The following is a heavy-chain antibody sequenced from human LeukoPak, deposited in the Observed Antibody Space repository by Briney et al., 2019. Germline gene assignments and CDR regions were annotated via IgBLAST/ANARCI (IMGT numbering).Heavy chain of an antibody. J-gene: IGHJ5*02. D-gene: IGHD1-7*01. CDR1: GGSISSYY. Sequence: PSETLSLTCTVSGGSISSYYWSWIRQPPGKGLEWIGYIYYSGSTYYNPSLKSRVTISVDTSKNQFSLKLSSVTAADTAVYYCARDTTGTTNWFDPWGQGTLVTVSS. CDR3: ARDTTGTTNWFDP. V-gene: IGHV4-59*12. CDR2: IYYSGST.